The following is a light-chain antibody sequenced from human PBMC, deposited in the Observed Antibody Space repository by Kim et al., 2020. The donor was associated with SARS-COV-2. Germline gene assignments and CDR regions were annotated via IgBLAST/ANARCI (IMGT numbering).Light chain of an antibody. CDR1: QSISSW. J-gene: IGKJ1*01. V-gene: IGKV1-5*03. CDR3: QQYHSHRT. CDR2: KAS. Sequence: DIQMTQSPSTLSASVGDRVTITCRASQSISSWLAWYQQKPGNAPKLLISKASTLESGVPSRFSGSGSGTEFTLTISSLQPDDFATYYCQQYHSHRTFGQGTEVDIK.